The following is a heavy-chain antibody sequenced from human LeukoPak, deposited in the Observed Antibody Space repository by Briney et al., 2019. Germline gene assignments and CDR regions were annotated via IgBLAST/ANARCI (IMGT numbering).Heavy chain of an antibody. D-gene: IGHD2-21*02. V-gene: IGHV1-69*04. J-gene: IGHJ4*02. CDR2: IIPILGIA. CDR3: AREGRDIVVVTAETSYYFDY. Sequence: SVTVSCTASGVTFSSYSITWVRQAPGQGLEWMGRIIPILGIANYAQKFQGRVTITADKSTSTAYMELSSLRSEDTAVYYCAREGRDIVVVTAETSYYFDYWGQGTLVTVSS. CDR1: GVTFSSYS.